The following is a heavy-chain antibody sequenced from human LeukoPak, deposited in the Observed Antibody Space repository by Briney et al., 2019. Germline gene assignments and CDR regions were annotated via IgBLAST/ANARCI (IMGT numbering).Heavy chain of an antibody. Sequence: GGSLRLSCAASGFTFSNYEMNWVRQAPGKGLEWVSYITSSGTTMYYADSVKGRFTISRDNAKNSLYLQMNSLRDEDTAVYYCARGCSGGSCYPVDDYWGQGTLVTVSS. V-gene: IGHV3-48*03. CDR1: GFTFSNYE. J-gene: IGHJ4*02. D-gene: IGHD2-15*01. CDR2: ITSSGTTM. CDR3: ARGCSGGSCYPVDDY.